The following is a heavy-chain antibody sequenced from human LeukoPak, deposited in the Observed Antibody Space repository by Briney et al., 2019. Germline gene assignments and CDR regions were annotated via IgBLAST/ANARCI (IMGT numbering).Heavy chain of an antibody. CDR1: GFTFSSYG. J-gene: IGHJ4*02. CDR2: VKQDGSEK. V-gene: IGHV3-7*04. D-gene: IGHD6-13*01. CDR3: ARYGSIAAAGTFDY. Sequence: GGSLRLSCVASGFTFSSYGMHWVRQAPGKGLEWVANVKQDGSEKYYVDSVKGRFTISRDNAKNSLYLQMNSLRAEDTAVYHCARYGSIAAAGTFDYWGQGTLVTVSS.